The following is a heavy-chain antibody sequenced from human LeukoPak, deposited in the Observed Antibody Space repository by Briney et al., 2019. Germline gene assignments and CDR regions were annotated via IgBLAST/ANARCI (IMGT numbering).Heavy chain of an antibody. CDR1: GYTFTGYY. J-gene: IGHJ4*02. CDR3: TVPAAIWSIRETGY. D-gene: IGHD2-2*02. Sequence: ASVKVSCKASGYTFTGYYMHWVRQAPGQGLEWMGWINPNSGGTNYAQKFQGRVTMTRDTSISTAYMELSRLRSDDTAVYYCTVPAAIWSIRETGYWGQGTLVTVSS. CDR2: INPNSGGT. V-gene: IGHV1-2*02.